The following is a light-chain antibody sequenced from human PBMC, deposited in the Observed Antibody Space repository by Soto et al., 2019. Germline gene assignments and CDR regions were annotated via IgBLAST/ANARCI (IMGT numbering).Light chain of an antibody. CDR3: QQYGSSPQT. CDR1: QSVTSTS. Sequence: EIVLTQSPGTLSLSPGERATLSCRASQSVTSTSLAWYQQRPGQAPRLLIYGASTRATGIPARFSGSGSGTEFTLTISRLEPEDFAVYYCQQYGSSPQTFGQGTKVDIK. V-gene: IGKV3-20*01. J-gene: IGKJ1*01. CDR2: GAS.